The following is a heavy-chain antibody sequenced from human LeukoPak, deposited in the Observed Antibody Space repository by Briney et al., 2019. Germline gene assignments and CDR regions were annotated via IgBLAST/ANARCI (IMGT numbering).Heavy chain of an antibody. J-gene: IGHJ5*02. CDR2: ISAYNGNT. D-gene: IGHD3-10*01. CDR1: GGTFSSYA. Sequence: GASVKVSCKASGGTFSSYAISWVRQAPGQGLEWMGWISAYNGNTNYAQKLQGRVTMTTDTSTSTAYMELRSLRSDDTAVYYCARVKAGTVRGVIPSFNWFDPWGQGTLVTVSS. CDR3: ARVKAGTVRGVIPSFNWFDP. V-gene: IGHV1-18*01.